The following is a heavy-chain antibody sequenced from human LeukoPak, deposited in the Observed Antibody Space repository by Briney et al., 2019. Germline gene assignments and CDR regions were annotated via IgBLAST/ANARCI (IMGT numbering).Heavy chain of an antibody. CDR2: ISGGGDTA. V-gene: IGHV3-23*01. Sequence: GGSLRLSCAASGVSFSTYAMAWVRQAPGKGLELVAGISGGGDTAYYADSVKGRFTISRDNSKNTLSLQLSTLRAEDTAIYYCAKDLTYDYDSTGYYFDYWGQGTLVTVSS. CDR3: AKDLTYDYDSTGYYFDY. J-gene: IGHJ4*02. D-gene: IGHD3-22*01. CDR1: GVSFSTYA.